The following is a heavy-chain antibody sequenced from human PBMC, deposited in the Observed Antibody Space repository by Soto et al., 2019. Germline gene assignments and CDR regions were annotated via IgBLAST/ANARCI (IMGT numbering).Heavy chain of an antibody. D-gene: IGHD3-10*01. J-gene: IGHJ5*02. Sequence: SVKVSCKASGGTFSSYAISWVRQAPGQGLEWMGGIIPIFGTANYAQKFQGRVTITADESTSTAYMELSSLRSEDTAVYYCARVGLVRGVIITPFDPWGQGTLVTVSS. V-gene: IGHV1-69*13. CDR1: GGTFSSYA. CDR2: IIPIFGTA. CDR3: ARVGLVRGVIITPFDP.